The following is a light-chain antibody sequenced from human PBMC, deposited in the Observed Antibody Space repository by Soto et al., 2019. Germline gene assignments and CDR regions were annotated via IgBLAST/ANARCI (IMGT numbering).Light chain of an antibody. V-gene: IGKV1-39*01. CDR2: AAS. CDR3: QQSYSTPPD. Sequence: DIQMTQSPSSLSASVGDRVTITCRASQSISSYLNWYQQKPGKAPKLLIYAASSLQSGVPSRFSGSGSGTDFTLTISSLQPEDFETYYCQQSYSTPPDFGGGTKVDIK. CDR1: QSISSY. J-gene: IGKJ4*01.